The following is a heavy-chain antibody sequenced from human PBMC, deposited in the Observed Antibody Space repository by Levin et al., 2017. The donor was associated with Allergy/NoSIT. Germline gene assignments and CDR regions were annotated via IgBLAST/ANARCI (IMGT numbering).Heavy chain of an antibody. D-gene: IGHD1-26*01. CDR1: GFSFSSYG. J-gene: IGHJ6*02. CDR3: AKDRGSGNYNYYGMDV. V-gene: IGHV3-30*18. CDR2: MSYNGSNK. Sequence: LSLTCAASGFSFSSYGMHWVRQAPGKGLEWLTVMSYNGSNKYYADSVKGRFTISRDNSKNTLYVQMNSLRPEDTAVYYCAKDRGSGNYNYYGMDVWGQGTTVTVSS.